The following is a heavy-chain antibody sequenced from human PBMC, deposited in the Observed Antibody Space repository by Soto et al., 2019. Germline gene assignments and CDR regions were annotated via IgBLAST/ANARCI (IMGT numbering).Heavy chain of an antibody. J-gene: IGHJ6*03. CDR2: IGGSGTGP. V-gene: IGHV3-23*01. CDR1: GFTFSGYA. D-gene: IGHD2-21*01. CDR3: ARVVVESHDDPSFMDV. Sequence: EVHLWESGGGLVQPGGSRRLSCAASGFTFSGYAMTWVRQAPGKGPEWVSSIGGSGTGPFYADSVKGRFTISRDNSNNPLFLQMKRRRAEDTAVYYCARVVVESHDDPSFMDVWGKATTVTVSS.